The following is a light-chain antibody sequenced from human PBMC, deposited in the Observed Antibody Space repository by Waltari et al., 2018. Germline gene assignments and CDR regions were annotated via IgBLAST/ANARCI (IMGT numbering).Light chain of an antibody. V-gene: IGLV2-11*01. Sequence: QSALTQPRSVSGSPGQSVTISCTATISDVGNYNYVSWYQQHPGKAPKLLLYEVTTRPSGVPDRLSGSKSGNTASLTISGLQAEDEADYYCCSYAGRYTFVFGTGTKVTVL. CDR3: CSYAGRYTFV. CDR2: EVT. J-gene: IGLJ1*01. CDR1: ISDVGNYNY.